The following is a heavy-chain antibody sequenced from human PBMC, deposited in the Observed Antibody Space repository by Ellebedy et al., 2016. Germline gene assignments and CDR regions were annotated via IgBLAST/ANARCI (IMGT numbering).Heavy chain of an antibody. CDR1: GFTFSGYS. Sequence: GGSLRLXCGVFGFTFSGYSMKWVRQTPGKGLEWLSFISPGPGNTKYYAESVKGRFTISRDNDRNLLYLQMNSLRDEDTALYYCTRGGLYNSFDMWGQGTMVTVSS. CDR2: ISPGPGNTK. CDR3: TRGGLYNSFDM. V-gene: IGHV3-48*02. D-gene: IGHD1-20*01. J-gene: IGHJ3*02.